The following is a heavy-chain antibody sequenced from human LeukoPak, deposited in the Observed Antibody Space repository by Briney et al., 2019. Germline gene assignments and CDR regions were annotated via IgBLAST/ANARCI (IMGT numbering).Heavy chain of an antibody. J-gene: IGHJ4*02. CDR1: GFTYSDYY. D-gene: IGHD5-12*01. Sequence: GGSLRLSCAASGFTYSDYYMSWISQAPGKGLEWVSYISSSGSTIYYADSVKGRFTISRDNAKNSLYLQMNSLRAEDTAVYYCARFYSGYDYFIYYWGQGTLVTVSS. CDR2: ISSSGSTI. CDR3: ARFYSGYDYFIYY. V-gene: IGHV3-11*01.